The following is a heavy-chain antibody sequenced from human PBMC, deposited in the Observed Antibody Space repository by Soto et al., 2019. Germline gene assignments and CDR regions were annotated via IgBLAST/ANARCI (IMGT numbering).Heavy chain of an antibody. Sequence: QVQLQESGPGLVKPSQTLSLTCTVSGGSINSGAYYWNWIRQHPGKGLEWIGYIHFSGSTYYNPSLKRPVAISTDTSNNQFSLRLSSVTAADTAVYYCARDQGVSYFASWCQGALVTVSS. CDR3: ARDQGVSYFAS. CDR2: IHFSGST. V-gene: IGHV4-31*01. CDR1: GGSINSGAYY. J-gene: IGHJ4*02. D-gene: IGHD2-8*01.